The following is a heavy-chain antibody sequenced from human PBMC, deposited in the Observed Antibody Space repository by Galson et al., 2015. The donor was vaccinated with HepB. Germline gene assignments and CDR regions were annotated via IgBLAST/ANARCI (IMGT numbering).Heavy chain of an antibody. D-gene: IGHD6-13*01. V-gene: IGHV1-69*13. CDR2: IIPIFGTA. CDR3: ARALSIAAAGTPFDY. CDR1: GGTFSSYA. Sequence: SVKVSCKASGGTFSSYAIGWVRQAPGQGLEWMGGIIPIFGTANYAQKFQGRVTITADESTSTAYMELSSLRSEDTAVYYCARALSIAAAGTPFDYWGQGTLVTVSS. J-gene: IGHJ4*02.